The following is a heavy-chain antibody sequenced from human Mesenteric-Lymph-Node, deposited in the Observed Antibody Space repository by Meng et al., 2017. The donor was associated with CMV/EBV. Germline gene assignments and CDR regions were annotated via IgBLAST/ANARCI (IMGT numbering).Heavy chain of an antibody. D-gene: IGHD2/OR15-2a*01. J-gene: IGHJ4*02. CDR3: ARDSTGSLFFDF. CDR2: IFYSARP. V-gene: IGHV4-30-4*08. CDR1: VGSLISCVSS. Sequence: CTVSVGSLISCVSSWISFRQHPGEGLEWFGYIFYSARPHYNPSLESRVAISIGTSKNQFSLSLWSVTAADTAVYYCARDSTGSLFFDFWGQGALVTVSS.